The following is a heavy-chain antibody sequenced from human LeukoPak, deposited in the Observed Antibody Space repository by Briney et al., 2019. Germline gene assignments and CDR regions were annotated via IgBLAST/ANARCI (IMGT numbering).Heavy chain of an antibody. CDR2: IYTSGST. Sequence: PSETLSLTCSASGGSISSNYWSWIRQPAGKGLEWIGRIYTSGSTKYNPSLKSRVTMSVDTSKNQFSLKLSSVTSTDTAVYYCAREWNPSGWVDYFDSWGQGTLVTVSS. CDR1: GGSISSNY. D-gene: IGHD1-1*01. V-gene: IGHV4-4*07. CDR3: AREWNPSGWVDYFDS. J-gene: IGHJ4*02.